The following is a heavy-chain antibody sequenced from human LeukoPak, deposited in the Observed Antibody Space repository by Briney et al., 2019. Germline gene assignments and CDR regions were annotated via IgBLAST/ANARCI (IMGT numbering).Heavy chain of an antibody. CDR2: IYYSGST. CDR3: AREIGYCSSTSCYSWFDP. J-gene: IGHJ5*02. V-gene: IGHV4-39*07. CDR1: GGSISSYY. D-gene: IGHD2-2*03. Sequence: SETLSLTCTVSGGSISSYYWGWIRQPPGKGLEWIGSIYYSGSTYYNPSLKSRVTISVDTSKNQFSLKLSSVTAADTAVYYCAREIGYCSSTSCYSWFDPWGQGTLVTVSS.